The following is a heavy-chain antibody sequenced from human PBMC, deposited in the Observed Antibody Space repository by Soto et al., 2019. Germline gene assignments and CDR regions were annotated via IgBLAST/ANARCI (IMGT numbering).Heavy chain of an antibody. D-gene: IGHD3-22*01. Sequence: QVQLVQSGAEVKKPGSSVKVSCKASGGTFSSYAISWVRQAPGQGLEWMGGIIPIFGTANYAQKFQGRVTITADESTSTAYMELSSLRSEDTAEYYCASYYDSSGYLDWYFDLWGRGTLVTVSS. J-gene: IGHJ2*01. CDR2: IIPIFGTA. CDR1: GGTFSSYA. CDR3: ASYYDSSGYLDWYFDL. V-gene: IGHV1-69*01.